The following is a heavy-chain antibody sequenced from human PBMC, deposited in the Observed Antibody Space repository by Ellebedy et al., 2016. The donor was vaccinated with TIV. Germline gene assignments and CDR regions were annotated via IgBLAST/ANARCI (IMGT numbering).Heavy chain of an antibody. CDR1: GGSISSYY. CDR3: ARVLPRIAAAGTGMSYYGMDV. CDR2: IYTSGST. V-gene: IGHV4-4*07. Sequence: MPSETLSLTCTVSGGSISSYYWSWIRQPAGKGLEWIGRIYTSGSTNYNPSLKSRVTISVDTSKNQFSLKLSPVTAADTAVYYCARVLPRIAAAGTGMSYYGMDVWGQGTTVTVSS. D-gene: IGHD6-13*01. J-gene: IGHJ6*02.